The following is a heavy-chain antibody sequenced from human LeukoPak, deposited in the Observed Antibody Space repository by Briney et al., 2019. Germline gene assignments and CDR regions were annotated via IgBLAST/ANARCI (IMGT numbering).Heavy chain of an antibody. CDR2: ISAYNGNT. Sequence: ASVKVSCKASGYTFTSHSINWVRQAPGQGLEWMAWISAYNGNTNYAQKFQGRVTLTRDTSTSTAYMELRSLRSDDTAVYFCARGMSGYTEDPFDIWGQGTVVTVSS. J-gene: IGHJ3*02. CDR3: ARGMSGYTEDPFDI. V-gene: IGHV1-18*04. CDR1: GYTFTSHS. D-gene: IGHD2-2*02.